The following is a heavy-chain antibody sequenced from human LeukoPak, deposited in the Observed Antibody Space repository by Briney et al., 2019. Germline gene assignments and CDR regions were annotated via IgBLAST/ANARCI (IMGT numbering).Heavy chain of an antibody. CDR3: ARVISGYSYGHFDY. CDR2: IYYSGST. Sequence: SETLSLTCTVSGGSISSSSYYWGWIRQPPGKGLEWIGYIYYSGSTNYNPSLKSRVTISVDTFKNQFSLKLSSVTAADTAVYYCARVISGYSYGHFDYWGQGTLVTVSS. D-gene: IGHD5-18*01. J-gene: IGHJ4*02. CDR1: GGSISSSSYY. V-gene: IGHV4-61*05.